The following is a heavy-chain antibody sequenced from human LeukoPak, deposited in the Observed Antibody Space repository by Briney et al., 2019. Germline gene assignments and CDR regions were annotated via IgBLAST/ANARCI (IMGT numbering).Heavy chain of an antibody. CDR3: VRATATTGTSWFDY. CDR2: IIPILGIA. D-gene: IGHD6-13*01. Sequence: GASVKVSCKASGGTFSSYAISWVRQAPGQGLEWMGRIIPILGIANYAQKFQGRVTMTRDTSTSTVYMELYSLRSEDTAIYYCVRATATTGTSWFDYWGQGTLVTVSS. J-gene: IGHJ4*02. V-gene: IGHV1-69*04. CDR1: GGTFSSYA.